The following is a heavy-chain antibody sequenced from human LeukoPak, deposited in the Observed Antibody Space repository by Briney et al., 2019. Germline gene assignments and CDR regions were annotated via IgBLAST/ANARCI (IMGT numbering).Heavy chain of an antibody. CDR1: GGSISSYY. CDR3: ARTKGGYGDLNWFDP. CDR2: IYYSGST. V-gene: IGHV4-59*01. J-gene: IGHJ5*02. D-gene: IGHD4-17*01. Sequence: PSETLSLTCTVSGGSISSYYWSWFRQPPGKGLEWIGYIYYSGSTNYNPSLKSRVTISVDTSKNQCSLKLSSVTAADTAVYYCARTKGGYGDLNWFDPWGQGTLVTVSS.